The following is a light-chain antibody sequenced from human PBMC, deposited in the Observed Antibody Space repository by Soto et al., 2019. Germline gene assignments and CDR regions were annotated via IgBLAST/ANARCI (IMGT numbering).Light chain of an antibody. CDR3: QQYDIPPFT. Sequence: EIVLTQSPGTLSLSPGERATLSCRTSQSVSKNFLAWFQQKPGQAPRFLIYAASTRATGIPDRFSGSGSGTDFTLTISRLEPVDFAVYYCQQYDIPPFTFGPGTTVDIK. CDR2: AAS. V-gene: IGKV3-20*01. J-gene: IGKJ3*01. CDR1: QSVSKNF.